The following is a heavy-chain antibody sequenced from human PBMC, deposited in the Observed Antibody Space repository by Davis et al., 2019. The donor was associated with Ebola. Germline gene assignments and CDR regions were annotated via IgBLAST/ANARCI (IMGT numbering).Heavy chain of an antibody. Sequence: SVKVSCKASGFTFTSSAMQWVRQARGQRLEWIGWIVVGSGNTNYAQKFQERVTITRDMSTSTAYMVLSSLRSEDTAVYYCAATPQVLLWFGELFSYGMDVWGQGTTVTVSS. CDR1: GFTFTSSA. D-gene: IGHD3-10*01. V-gene: IGHV1-58*02. CDR3: AATPQVLLWFGELFSYGMDV. CDR2: IVVGSGNT. J-gene: IGHJ6*02.